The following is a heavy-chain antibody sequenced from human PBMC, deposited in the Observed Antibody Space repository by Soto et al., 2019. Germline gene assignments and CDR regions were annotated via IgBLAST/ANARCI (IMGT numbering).Heavy chain of an antibody. D-gene: IGHD6-19*01. J-gene: IGHJ4*02. CDR1: GFTFSSYE. V-gene: IGHV3-48*03. CDR2: ISSSGSTI. CDR3: ARDSRSSSGWYPDY. Sequence: LRLSCAASGFTFSSYEMNWVRQAPGKGLEWVSYISSSGSTIYYADSVKGRFTISRDNAKNSLYLQMNSLRAEDTAVYYCARDSRSSSGWYPDYWCQGTLVTVSS.